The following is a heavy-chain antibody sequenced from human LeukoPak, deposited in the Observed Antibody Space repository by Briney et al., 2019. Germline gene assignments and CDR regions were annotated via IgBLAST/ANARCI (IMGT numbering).Heavy chain of an antibody. V-gene: IGHV3-48*02. Sequence: PGGSLRLSCAASGFTFSSYSMNWVRQAPGKGLEWVSYISSSSSTIYYADSVKGRFTISRDNAKNSLYLQMNSLRDEDTAVYYCARDMTVVTAIPRRPFDYWGQGTLVTVSS. D-gene: IGHD2-21*02. CDR2: ISSSSSTI. CDR1: GFTFSSYS. CDR3: ARDMTVVTAIPRRPFDY. J-gene: IGHJ4*02.